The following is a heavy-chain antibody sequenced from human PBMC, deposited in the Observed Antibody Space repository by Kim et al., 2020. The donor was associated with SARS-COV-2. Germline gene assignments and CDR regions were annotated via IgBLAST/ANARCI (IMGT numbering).Heavy chain of an antibody. V-gene: IGHV4-59*08. D-gene: IGHD2-2*01. J-gene: IGHJ3*02. CDR3: ARRALGYCSSSSCYGAFDI. CDR2: IYYSGST. CDR1: GGSISSYY. Sequence: SETLSLTCTVSGGSISSYYWSWIRQPPGKGLEWIGYIYYSGSTNYNPSLKSRVTISVDTSKNQFSLKLSSVTAADTALYYCARRALGYCSSSSCYGAFDIWGQGTMVTVSS.